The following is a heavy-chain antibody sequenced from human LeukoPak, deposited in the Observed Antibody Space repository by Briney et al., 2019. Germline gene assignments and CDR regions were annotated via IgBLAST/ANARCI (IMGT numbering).Heavy chain of an antibody. Sequence: PGGSLRLSCAASGFTFSSYSMNWVRQAPGKGLEWVSAISGSGGSTYYADSVKGRFTISRDNSKNTLYLQMNSLRAEDTAVYYCAKSGSGYYGPYYFDYWGQGTLVTVSS. D-gene: IGHD3-22*01. CDR3: AKSGSGYYGPYYFDY. V-gene: IGHV3-23*01. J-gene: IGHJ4*02. CDR1: GFTFSSYS. CDR2: ISGSGGST.